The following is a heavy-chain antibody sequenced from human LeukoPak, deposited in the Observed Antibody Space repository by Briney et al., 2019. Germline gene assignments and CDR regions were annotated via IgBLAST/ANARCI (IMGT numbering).Heavy chain of an antibody. CDR1: GFTVSTNS. J-gene: IGHJ4*02. V-gene: IGHV3-53*01. CDR3: ARETLPPVHKN. CDR2: IYSGGST. Sequence: GGSLRLSCTVSGFTVSTNSMSWVRQTPGKGLEWVSFIYSGGSTHYSDSVKGRFTISRDNSKNTLYLQMNSLRAEDTAVYYCARETLPPVHKNWGQGTLVTVSS.